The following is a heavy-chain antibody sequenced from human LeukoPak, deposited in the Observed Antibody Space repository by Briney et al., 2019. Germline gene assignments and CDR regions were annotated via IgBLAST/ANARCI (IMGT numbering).Heavy chain of an antibody. J-gene: IGHJ5*02. CDR2: INRNGTT. CDR3: ARVYCTNDICYRVNLFDP. Sequence: PSETLSLTCAVYGESFRGYFWSWIRQSPGAGREWSGEINRNGTTNNNPPLKCRVTISIHTSKHQFSLNLTSTTATDTAVYYCARVYCTNDICYRVNLFDPWGQGTLVTVSS. CDR1: GESFRGYF. V-gene: IGHV4-34*01. D-gene: IGHD2-8*01.